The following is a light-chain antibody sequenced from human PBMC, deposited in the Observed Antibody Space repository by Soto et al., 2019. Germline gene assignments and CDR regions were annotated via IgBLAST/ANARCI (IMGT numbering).Light chain of an antibody. V-gene: IGLV2-14*01. Sequence: SLLTQPASVSGSPGQSITISCTGTSSDVGGYNYVSWYQQHPGKAPKLMIYDVSNRPSGVSNRFSGSKSGNTASLTISGLQAEDEADYYCSSYTSSSTYVFGTGTKDTVL. CDR2: DVS. J-gene: IGLJ1*01. CDR3: SSYTSSSTYV. CDR1: SSDVGGYNY.